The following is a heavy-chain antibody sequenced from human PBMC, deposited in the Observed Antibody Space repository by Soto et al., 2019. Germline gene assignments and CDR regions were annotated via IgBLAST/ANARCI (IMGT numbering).Heavy chain of an antibody. Sequence: ASVKVSCKASGYTCTGYYMHWVRQAPGQGLEWMGWINPKSGGTNYAQKFQGRVTMTRDTSISTAYMELSRLRSDDTAVYYCARVTGLDVGYSSSTISYRIGAVNNCFDPWRQVPL. CDR3: ARVTGLDVGYSSSTISYRIGAVNNCFDP. CDR2: INPKSGGT. D-gene: IGHD2-2*01. J-gene: IGHJ5*02. V-gene: IGHV1-2*02. CDR1: GYTCTGYY.